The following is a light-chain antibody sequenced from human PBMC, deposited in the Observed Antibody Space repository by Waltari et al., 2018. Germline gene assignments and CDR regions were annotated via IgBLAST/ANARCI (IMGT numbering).Light chain of an antibody. Sequence: QLLLTQSPSASASLGASVKLTCTVSSGHSNYAIAWHQQHPQKGPRYLMKVNSDCSHIKGDGIPDRFSGSSSGAERYLIISSLQAEDEADYYCQTGGFGIWVFGGGTTLTVL. CDR1: SGHSNYA. J-gene: IGLJ3*02. CDR2: VNSDCSH. V-gene: IGLV4-69*01. CDR3: QTGGFGIWV.